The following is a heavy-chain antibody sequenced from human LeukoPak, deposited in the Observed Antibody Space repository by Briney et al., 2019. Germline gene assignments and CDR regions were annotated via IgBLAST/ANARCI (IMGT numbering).Heavy chain of an antibody. V-gene: IGHV3-48*04. CDR3: AKDSNTWAFDY. Sequence: GGSLRLSCAASGFTFSSYSMNWVRQAPGKGLEWVSYISSSSSTIYYADSVKGRFTISRDNSKNTLYLQMNSLRTEDTAVYYCAKDSNTWAFDYWGQGTLVTVSS. CDR1: GFTFSSYS. CDR2: ISSSSSTI. D-gene: IGHD2-2*01. J-gene: IGHJ4*02.